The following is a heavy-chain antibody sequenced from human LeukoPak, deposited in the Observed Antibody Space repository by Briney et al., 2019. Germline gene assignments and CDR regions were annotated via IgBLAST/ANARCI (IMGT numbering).Heavy chain of an antibody. CDR2: IYYSGST. D-gene: IGHD2-15*01. V-gene: IGHV4-39*01. CDR1: GGSISSSSYY. J-gene: IGHJ4*02. CDR3: ARRGGRGFFDY. Sequence: SETLSLTCTVSGGSISSSSYYWGWIRQPPGKGLEWIGSIYYSGSTYYNPSLKSRVTISVDTSKNQFSLKLTSVTAADTAVYYCARRGGRGFFDYWGQGTLVTVSS.